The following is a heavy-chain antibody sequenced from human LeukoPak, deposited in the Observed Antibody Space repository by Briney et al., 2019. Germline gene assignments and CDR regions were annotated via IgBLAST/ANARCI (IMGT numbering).Heavy chain of an antibody. Sequence: GGSLRLSCAASGFTFSSYGIHWVRQAPGKGLEWVAVVSNDGSNKYYADSVKGRFTISRDNSKNTLYLQMNSLRAEDTAVYYCAKAMWELLDSHVYFDYWGQGTLVTVFS. CDR3: AKAMWELLDSHVYFDY. V-gene: IGHV3-30*18. CDR1: GFTFSSYG. CDR2: VSNDGSNK. J-gene: IGHJ4*02. D-gene: IGHD1-26*01.